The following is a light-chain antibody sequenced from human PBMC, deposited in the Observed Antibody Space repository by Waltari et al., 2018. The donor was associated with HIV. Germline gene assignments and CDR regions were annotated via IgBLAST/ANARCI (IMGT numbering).Light chain of an antibody. CDR3: ATWDSGLNDVV. V-gene: IGLV1-51*01. CDR1: TSNIGHTF. CDR2: ENN. J-gene: IGLJ2*01. Sequence: QSVLTQPPSVSATPGQKVTISRSGRTSNIGHTFVSWYQHIPGTAPKLLIYENNERPSGIPAQFSAAKSGTSATLGITGLQTGDEADYYCATWDSGLNDVVFGGGTKVTAL.